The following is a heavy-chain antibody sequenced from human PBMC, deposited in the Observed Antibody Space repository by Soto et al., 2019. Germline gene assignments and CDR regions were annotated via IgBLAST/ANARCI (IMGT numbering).Heavy chain of an antibody. V-gene: IGHV4-31*03. CDR1: GGSISSGGYY. J-gene: IGHJ6*03. CDR3: ASGPLNQGYFDYYMDV. CDR2: IYYSGST. Sequence: QVQLQESGPGLVKPSQTLSLTCTVSGGSISSGGYYWSWIRQHPGKGLEWIGYIYYSGSTYYNPSLKSRVTISVDTSKNQVPLKLSSVTAADTAVYYCASGPLNQGYFDYYMDVWGKGTTVTVSS. D-gene: IGHD3-9*01.